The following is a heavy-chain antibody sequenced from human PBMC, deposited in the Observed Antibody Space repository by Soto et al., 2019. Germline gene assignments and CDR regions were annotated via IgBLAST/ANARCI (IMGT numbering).Heavy chain of an antibody. CDR1: GFTFDDYA. CDR2: ISWNSGSI. J-gene: IGHJ4*02. D-gene: IGHD3-16*01. CDR3: AKDILRGGDGYNFDY. V-gene: IGHV3-9*01. Sequence: LRLSCAASGFTFDDYAMHWVRQAPGKGLEWVSGISWNSGSIGYADSVKGRFTISRDNAKNSLYLQMNSLRAEDTALYYCAKDILRGGDGYNFDYWGQGTLVTVSS.